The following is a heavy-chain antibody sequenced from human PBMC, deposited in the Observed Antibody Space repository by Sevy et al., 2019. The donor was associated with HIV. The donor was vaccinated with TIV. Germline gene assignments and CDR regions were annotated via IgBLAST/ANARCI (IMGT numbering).Heavy chain of an antibody. CDR2: VSWNSAFI. CDR3: VKDGGSGSGPSAEYFHH. J-gene: IGHJ1*01. D-gene: IGHD6-19*01. CDR1: GFTFDGYA. Sequence: GGSLRLSCVASGFTFDGYAMHWVRQAPGKGLEWVSGVSWNSAFIGYADSVKGRLTISRDNAKNSLYVQMRSLKPEDTALYYCVKDGGSGSGPSAEYFHHWGQGTLVTVSS. V-gene: IGHV3-9*01.